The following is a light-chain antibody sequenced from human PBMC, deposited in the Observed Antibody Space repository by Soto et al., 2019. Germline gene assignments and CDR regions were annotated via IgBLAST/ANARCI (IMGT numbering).Light chain of an antibody. CDR3: RLYYTTPRT. CDR1: QSVLHSSNNQDY. CDR2: WAS. V-gene: IGKV4-1*01. J-gene: IGKJ1*01. Sequence: DIVMTQSPDSLAVSLGERATINCRSSQSVLHSSNNQDYLAWYQQKPGQPPKLLIYWASTRGSGVPDRFSGSGSGTDFTLTISSLQAEDVAVYYCRLYYTTPRTFGQGTKVEIK.